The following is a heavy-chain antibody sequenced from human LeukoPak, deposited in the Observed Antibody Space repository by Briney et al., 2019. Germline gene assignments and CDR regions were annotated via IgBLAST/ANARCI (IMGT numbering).Heavy chain of an antibody. CDR1: GGSISSSSYY. CDR2: IYYSGST. J-gene: IGHJ5*02. V-gene: IGHV4-39*01. D-gene: IGHD3-22*01. CDR3: ARSGHYYYDSSGYHYPYHWFDP. Sequence: SETLSLTCTVSGGSISSSSYYWGWIRQPPGKGLEWIGSIYYSGSTYYNPSLKSRVTISVDTSKNQFSLKLSSVTAADTAVYYCARSGHYYYDSSGYHYPYHWFDPWGQGTLVTVSS.